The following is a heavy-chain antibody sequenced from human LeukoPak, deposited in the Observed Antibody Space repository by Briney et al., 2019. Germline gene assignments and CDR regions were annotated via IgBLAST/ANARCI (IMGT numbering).Heavy chain of an antibody. Sequence: SETLSLTCTVSGGSISSYYWSWIRQPPGKGLEWIGYIYYSGSTNYNPSLKSRVTISVDTSKNQFSLKLSSVTAADTAVYYCARLPYYGGTVTPFDYWGQGTLVTVSS. J-gene: IGHJ4*02. D-gene: IGHD4-23*01. CDR3: ARLPYYGGTVTPFDY. CDR2: IYYSGST. V-gene: IGHV4-59*01. CDR1: GGSISSYY.